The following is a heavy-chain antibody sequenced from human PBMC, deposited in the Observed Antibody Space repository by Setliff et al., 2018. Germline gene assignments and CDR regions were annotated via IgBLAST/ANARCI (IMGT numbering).Heavy chain of an antibody. CDR3: ARDSHTYYDILTGYLDFDY. CDR1: GFTFRSYW. CDR2: IRHDGTTI. J-gene: IGHJ4*02. D-gene: IGHD3-9*01. V-gene: IGHV3-7*01. Sequence: GGSLRLSCTASGFTFRSYWMKWVRQAPGKGLEWVADIRHDGTTIYYADSMKGRFTISRDNAKNSLYLQMNSLRAEDTAVYYCARDSHTYYDILTGYLDFDYWGQGTLVTVSS.